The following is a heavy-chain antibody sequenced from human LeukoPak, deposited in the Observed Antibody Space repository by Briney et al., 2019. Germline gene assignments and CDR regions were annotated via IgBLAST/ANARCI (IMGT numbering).Heavy chain of an antibody. V-gene: IGHV3-30*02. J-gene: IGHJ6*03. CDR2: IRYNGNNQ. D-gene: IGHD3-10*01. CDR3: AKDSAFYYIDV. Sequence: PSETLSLTCTVSGGSISSSSYYWGWIRQPPGKGLEWVAFIRYNGNNQYYADSVKGRFTISRDNSKNTLYLQMNSLKGDDTAVYYCAKDSAFYYIDVWGKGTTVIISS. CDR1: GGSISSSSYY.